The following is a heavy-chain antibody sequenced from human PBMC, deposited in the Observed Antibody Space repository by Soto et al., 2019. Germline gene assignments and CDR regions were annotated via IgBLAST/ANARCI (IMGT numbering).Heavy chain of an antibody. J-gene: IGHJ4*02. V-gene: IGHV2-5*02. CDR3: AHSRNLITEDAQVGDFDY. Sequence: QINLKESGPPLVKPTQTLTLTCSFSGFSLITAGVGVGWVRQSPGEALEWLALIYWDDDERYSPSLKTRLTITMDLSKNQVVLIMTNMAPVDTATYYCAHSRNLITEDAQVGDFDYWGQGTLVTVSS. CDR2: IYWDDDE. CDR1: GFSLITAGVG. D-gene: IGHD3-10*01.